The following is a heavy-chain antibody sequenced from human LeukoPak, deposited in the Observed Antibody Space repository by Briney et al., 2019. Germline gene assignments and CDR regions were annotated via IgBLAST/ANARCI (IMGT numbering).Heavy chain of an antibody. CDR3: ARGGEGKGSSGYYYEDY. Sequence: TSETLSLTCAVYGGSFSGYYWSWIRQPPGKGLEWIGEINHSGSTNYNPSLKSRVTMSVDTSKNQFSLKLSSVTAADTAVYYCARGGEGKGSSGYYYEDYWGQGTLVTVSS. V-gene: IGHV4-34*01. J-gene: IGHJ4*02. CDR2: INHSGST. CDR1: GGSFSGYY. D-gene: IGHD3-22*01.